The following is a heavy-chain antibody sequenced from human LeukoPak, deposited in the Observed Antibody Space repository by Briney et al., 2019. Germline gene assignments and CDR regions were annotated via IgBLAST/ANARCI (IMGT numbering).Heavy chain of an antibody. CDR3: ARSARGYSSSFLYYYYMDV. Sequence: PSETLSLTCTVSGGSISSYYWSWIRQPPGKGLEWIGYIYHSGSTNYNPSLTIRGTISVYTSTNQFSLTLSSVTAADTAAYYCARSARGYSSSFLYYYYMDVWGKGTTVTVSS. J-gene: IGHJ6*03. V-gene: IGHV4-59*01. CDR1: GGSISSYY. D-gene: IGHD6-6*01. CDR2: IYHSGST.